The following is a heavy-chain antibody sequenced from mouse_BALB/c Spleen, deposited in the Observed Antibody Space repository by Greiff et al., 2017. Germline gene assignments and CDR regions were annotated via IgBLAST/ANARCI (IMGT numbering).Heavy chain of an antibody. CDR3: ARPGSSYRYWYFDV. J-gene: IGHJ1*01. V-gene: IGHV3-8*02. Sequence: EVMLVESGPSLVKPSQTLSLTCSVTGDSITSGYWNWIRKFPGNKLEYMGYISYSGSTYYNPSLKSRISITRDTSKNQYYLQLNSVTTEDTATYYCARPGSSYRYWYFDVWGAGTTVTVSS. D-gene: IGHD1-1*01. CDR1: GDSITSGY. CDR2: ISYSGST.